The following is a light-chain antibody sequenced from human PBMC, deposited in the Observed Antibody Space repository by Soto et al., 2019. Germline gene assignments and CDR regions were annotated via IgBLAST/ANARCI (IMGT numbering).Light chain of an antibody. J-gene: IGKJ1*01. Sequence: DIQMTQSPSTLSASVGDRVTITCRASQSISSWLAWYQQKPGKAPKFLIYDASSLESGVPSRFSGSGSGTEFTLTISSLQPDDFATYYCQQYDSYSPWTFGQGTKVDIK. CDR2: DAS. CDR3: QQYDSYSPWT. V-gene: IGKV1-5*01. CDR1: QSISSW.